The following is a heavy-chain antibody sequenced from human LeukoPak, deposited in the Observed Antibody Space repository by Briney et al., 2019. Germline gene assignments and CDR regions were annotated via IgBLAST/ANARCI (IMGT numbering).Heavy chain of an antibody. Sequence: PSETLSLTCTVSGDSISSGTYYWSWIRQPAGKGLEWIGRIDASGNPNYNPSLRSRLTMSVDTSKNQFSLNLRFVTAADTAVFYCARGFEYSTSSRLGYYYLYMDVWGIGTTVTVSS. D-gene: IGHD6-6*01. J-gene: IGHJ6*03. CDR1: GDSISSGTYY. CDR2: IDASGNP. V-gene: IGHV4-61*02. CDR3: ARGFEYSTSSRLGYYYLYMDV.